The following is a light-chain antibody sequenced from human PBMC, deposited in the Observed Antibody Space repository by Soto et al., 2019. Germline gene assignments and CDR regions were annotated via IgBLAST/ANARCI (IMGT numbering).Light chain of an antibody. CDR3: ISYTSSSTLVV. V-gene: IGLV2-14*01. Sequence: QSALTQPASVSGSPGQSITISCTGTSRDVGGYNYVSLYQQHPGKAPKLMIYDVSNRPSGVSIRFSGSKSGNTASLTISGLQAEDEADYYCISYTSSSTLVVFGGGNKLTVL. J-gene: IGLJ2*01. CDR1: SRDVGGYNY. CDR2: DVS.